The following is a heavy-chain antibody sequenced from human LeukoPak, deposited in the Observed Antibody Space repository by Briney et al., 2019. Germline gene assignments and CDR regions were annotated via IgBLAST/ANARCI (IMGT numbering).Heavy chain of an antibody. D-gene: IGHD2-2*01. J-gene: IGHJ4*02. CDR2: MNPNNGNT. CDR1: GYTFTTYD. CDR3: ARGPRCSSTSCPYYFDY. V-gene: IGHV1-8*01. Sequence: ASVKVSCKASGYTFTTYDINWVRQATGQGLEWMGWMNPNNGNTGYAQKFLGRVTMTRNTTISTAYMELNSLRSEDTAVYYCARGPRCSSTSCPYYFDYWGQGTLVTVSS.